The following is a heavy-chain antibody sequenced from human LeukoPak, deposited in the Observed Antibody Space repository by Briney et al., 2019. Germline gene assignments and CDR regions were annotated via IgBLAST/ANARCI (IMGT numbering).Heavy chain of an antibody. Sequence: SQTLSLTCTVSGGSISSGGYYWIWIRQHPGKGLEWIGYIYYSGSTYYNPSLKSRVTISVDTSKNQFSLKLSSVTAADTAVYYCARDWGGGGSFDYWGQGTLVTVSS. V-gene: IGHV4-31*03. D-gene: IGHD3-10*01. J-gene: IGHJ4*02. CDR3: ARDWGGGGSFDY. CDR2: IYYSGST. CDR1: GGSISSGGYY.